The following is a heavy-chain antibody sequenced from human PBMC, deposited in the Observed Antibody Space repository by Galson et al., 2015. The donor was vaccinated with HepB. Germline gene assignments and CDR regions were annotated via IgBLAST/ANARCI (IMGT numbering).Heavy chain of an antibody. Sequence: SETLSLTCAVSGGSISSPNWWSWVRQPPGKGLEWIGEIYHSGSTNYNSSLKSRVTISIDKSKNQFFLKLNSVIDADTAVYYCARADTGSSWFSPLWWGVWGQGTLVTVSS. CDR3: ARADTGSSWFSPLWWGV. J-gene: IGHJ4*02. CDR2: IYHSGST. D-gene: IGHD6-13*01. V-gene: IGHV4-4*02. CDR1: GGSISSPNW.